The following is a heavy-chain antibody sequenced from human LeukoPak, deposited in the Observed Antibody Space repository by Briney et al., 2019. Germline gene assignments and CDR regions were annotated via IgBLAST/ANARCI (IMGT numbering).Heavy chain of an antibody. D-gene: IGHD5-24*01. J-gene: IGHJ4*02. Sequence: GGSLRLSFAASGFTFSSYEMNWVRQAPGKGLEWVSYISSSGSTIYYADSVKGRFTISRDNAKNSLYLQMNSLRAEDTAVYYCARVTRRRDGYNYGDYWGQGTLVTVSS. CDR1: GFTFSSYE. CDR3: ARVTRRRDGYNYGDY. CDR2: ISSSGSTI. V-gene: IGHV3-48*03.